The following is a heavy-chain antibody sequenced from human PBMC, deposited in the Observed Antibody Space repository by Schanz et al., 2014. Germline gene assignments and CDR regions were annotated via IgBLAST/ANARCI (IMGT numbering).Heavy chain of an antibody. CDR3: ARDDRAYYYGMDV. D-gene: IGHD3-22*01. CDR1: GGTFSSFA. J-gene: IGHJ6*02. Sequence: QVQLVQSGAEVKKPGSSVKVSCKASGGTFSSFAIFWVRQAPGQGLEWMGWINPNTGGTNFAQKFQGWVTVTRDTSISTVYMELSRVTYEDTAVYYCARDDRAYYYGMDVWGQGTTVTVSS. CDR2: INPNTGGT. V-gene: IGHV1-2*04.